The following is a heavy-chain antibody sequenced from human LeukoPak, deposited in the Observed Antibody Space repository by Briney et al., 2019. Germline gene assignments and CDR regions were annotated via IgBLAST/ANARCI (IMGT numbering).Heavy chain of an antibody. CDR1: GYTFTSYY. Sequence: ASEKVSCKASGYTFTSYYMHWVRQAPGQGLEWMGIINPSGGSTSYAQKFQGRVTMTRDTSTSTVYMELSSLRSEDTAVYYCARGQKMGLITMIVVGTHGGLDYWGQGTLVTVSS. V-gene: IGHV1-46*01. J-gene: IGHJ4*02. CDR3: ARGQKMGLITMIVVGTHGGLDY. D-gene: IGHD3-22*01. CDR2: INPSGGST.